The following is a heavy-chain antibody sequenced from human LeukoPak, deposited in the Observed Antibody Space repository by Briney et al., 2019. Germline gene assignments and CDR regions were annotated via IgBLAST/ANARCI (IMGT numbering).Heavy chain of an antibody. J-gene: IGHJ6*03. Sequence: GGSLRLSCAASGFTVSSNYMSWVRQAPGKGLEWVAFIRYDGSNKYYADSVKGRFTVSRDNSKNTLYLQMKSLRAEDTAVYYCAKGGGYEAQYYYYYLDVWGKGTTVTISS. CDR1: GFTVSSNY. D-gene: IGHD5-12*01. CDR2: IRYDGSNK. CDR3: AKGGGYEAQYYYYYLDV. V-gene: IGHV3-30*02.